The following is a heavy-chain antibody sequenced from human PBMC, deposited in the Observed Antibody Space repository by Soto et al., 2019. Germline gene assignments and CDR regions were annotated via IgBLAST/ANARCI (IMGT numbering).Heavy chain of an antibody. Sequence: PGGSLRLSCAASGFTFSDYYMSWIRQAPGKGLEWVSYISSSSSYTNYADSVKGRFTISRDNAKNSLYLQMNSLRAEDTAVYYCAREVGEEGYVWGSYRPRGVYYFDYWGQGTLVTVSS. CDR3: AREVGEEGYVWGSYRPRGVYYFDY. J-gene: IGHJ4*02. CDR2: ISSSSSYT. V-gene: IGHV3-11*05. CDR1: GFTFSDYY. D-gene: IGHD3-16*02.